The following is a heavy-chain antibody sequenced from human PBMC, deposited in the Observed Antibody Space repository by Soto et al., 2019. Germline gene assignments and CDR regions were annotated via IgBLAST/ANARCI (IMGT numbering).Heavy chain of an antibody. CDR3: AKDRSIAGLRPVDAFDI. Sequence: PGGSLRLSCAASGFTFSSYGMHWVRQAPGKGLEWVAVISYDGSNKYYADSVKGRFTISRDNSKNTLYLQMNSLRAEDTAVYYCAKDRSIAGLRPVDAFDIWGQGTMVTV. CDR1: GFTFSSYG. D-gene: IGHD6-6*01. CDR2: ISYDGSNK. V-gene: IGHV3-30*18. J-gene: IGHJ3*02.